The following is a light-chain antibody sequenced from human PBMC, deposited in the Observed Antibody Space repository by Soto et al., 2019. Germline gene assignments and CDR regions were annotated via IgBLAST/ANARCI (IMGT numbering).Light chain of an antibody. CDR1: QSVSSSY. Sequence: EIVLTQSPGTLSLSPGERATRSCRASQSVSSSYLAWYQQKPGQAPRLLIYGASYRAAGIPDRFSGSGSGTDFTLTISRLEPEDFALYYCQQYGSSPWTFGQGTKVDIK. V-gene: IGKV3-20*01. CDR3: QQYGSSPWT. CDR2: GAS. J-gene: IGKJ1*01.